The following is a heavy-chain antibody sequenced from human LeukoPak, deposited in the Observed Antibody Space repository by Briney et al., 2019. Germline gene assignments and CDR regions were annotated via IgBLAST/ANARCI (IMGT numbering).Heavy chain of an antibody. Sequence: SVKVSCKASGGTFSSYAISWVRQAPGQGLEWMGRIIPILGIANYAQKFQGRVTITADKSTSTAYMELSSLRSGDTAVYYCASAYCSGGSCYYGMDVWGQGTTVTVSS. CDR3: ASAYCSGGSCYYGMDV. J-gene: IGHJ6*02. CDR2: IIPILGIA. D-gene: IGHD2-15*01. V-gene: IGHV1-69*04. CDR1: GGTFSSYA.